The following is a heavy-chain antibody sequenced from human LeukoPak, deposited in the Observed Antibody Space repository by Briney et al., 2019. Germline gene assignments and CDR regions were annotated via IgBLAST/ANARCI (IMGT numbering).Heavy chain of an antibody. Sequence: GRSLRLSCATAGFTFSMSSMHWVRLAPGKWLEWLAGISFDGANKYSGDSVKGRFSITGNDTKNTLYLQMNSLGLDDKAVYYCARGRAGIAAAGFDYWDQGTLVTVSS. CDR2: ISFDGANK. V-gene: IGHV3-30*04. J-gene: IGHJ4*02. CDR3: ARGRAGIAAAGFDY. D-gene: IGHD6-13*01. CDR1: GFTFSMSS.